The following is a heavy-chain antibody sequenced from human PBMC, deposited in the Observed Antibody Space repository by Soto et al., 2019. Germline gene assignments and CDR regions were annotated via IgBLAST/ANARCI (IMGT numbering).Heavy chain of an antibody. CDR2: VNPINGNT. CDR3: ARENWHFDY. J-gene: IGHJ4*02. Sequence: QVQLVQSGAEVKKPGASVKVSCKTSGYSLSEFRMHWVRQAPGQGLEWMGWVNPINGNTNYAQDFQGRVTMTRDASTKTVYMVLSSLTSDDTSTVYCARENWHFDYWGQGTLITVSS. CDR1: GYSLSEFR. V-gene: IGHV1-2*02.